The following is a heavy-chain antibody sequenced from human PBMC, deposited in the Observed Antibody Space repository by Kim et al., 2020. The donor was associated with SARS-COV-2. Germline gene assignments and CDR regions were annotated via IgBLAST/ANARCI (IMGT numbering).Heavy chain of an antibody. CDR1: GGSFSGYY. J-gene: IGHJ4*01. D-gene: IGHD3-3*01. V-gene: IGHV4-34*01. CDR3: ARGPLGITIFGVVTGSLD. Sequence: SETLSLTCAVYGGSFSGYYWSWIRQPPGKGLEWIGEINHSGSTNYNPSLKSRVTISVDTSKNQFSLKLSSVTAADTAVYYCARGPLGITIFGVVTGSLD. CDR2: INHSGST.